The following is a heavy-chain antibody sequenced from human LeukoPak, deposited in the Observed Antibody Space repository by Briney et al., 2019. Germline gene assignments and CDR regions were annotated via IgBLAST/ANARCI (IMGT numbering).Heavy chain of an antibody. V-gene: IGHV1-2*06. CDR3: ARGIWVEYYDSSGYYPLDY. CDR2: INPNSGGT. J-gene: IGHJ4*02. D-gene: IGHD3-22*01. Sequence: EASVKVSCKASGYTFTGYYMHWVRQAPGQGLEWMGRINPNSGGTNYAQKFQGRVTMTRDTSISTAYMELSRLRSDDTAVYYCARGIWVEYYDSSGYYPLDYWGQGTLVTVSS. CDR1: GYTFTGYY.